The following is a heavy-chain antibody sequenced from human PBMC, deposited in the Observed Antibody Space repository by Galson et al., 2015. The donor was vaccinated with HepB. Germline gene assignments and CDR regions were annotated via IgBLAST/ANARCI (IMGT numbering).Heavy chain of an antibody. CDR1: RGTFSSYT. CDR3: ARNWDSSGYEFDP. J-gene: IGHJ5*02. Sequence: SVKVSCKASRGTFSSYTISWVRQAPGQGLEWMGRIIPILGIANYAQKFQGRVTITADKSTSTAYMELSSLRSEDTAVYYCARNWDSSGYEFDPWVQGTLASVSS. D-gene: IGHD3-22*01. V-gene: IGHV1-69*02. CDR2: IIPILGIA.